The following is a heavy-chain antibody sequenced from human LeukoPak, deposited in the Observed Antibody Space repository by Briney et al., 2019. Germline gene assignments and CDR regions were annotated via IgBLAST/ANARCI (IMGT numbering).Heavy chain of an antibody. V-gene: IGHV4-4*07. Sequence: SETLSLTCTVCGRSISSYYWRWIRQPAGKGLEWIGRIYTSGSTNYNPSLKSRVTMSVDTSKNQFSLKLSSVTAADTAVSYCARVNYDDSSGYGYMDVWGKGTTVTVSS. J-gene: IGHJ6*03. D-gene: IGHD3-22*01. CDR2: IYTSGST. CDR3: ARVNYDDSSGYGYMDV. CDR1: GRSISSYY.